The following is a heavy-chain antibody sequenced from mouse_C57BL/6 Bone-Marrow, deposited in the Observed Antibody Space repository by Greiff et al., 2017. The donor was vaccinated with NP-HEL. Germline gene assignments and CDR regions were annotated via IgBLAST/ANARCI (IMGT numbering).Heavy chain of an antibody. CDR3: ASFLTGPYAMDY. Sequence: QVQLQQPGAELVRPGTSVKLSCKASGYTFTSYWMHWVKQRPGQGLEWIGVIDPSDSYTNYNQKFKGKATLTVDTSSSTAYMQLSSLTSEDSAVYYCASFLTGPYAMDYWGQGTSVTVSS. D-gene: IGHD4-1*01. J-gene: IGHJ4*01. CDR2: IDPSDSYT. V-gene: IGHV1-59*01. CDR1: GYTFTSYW.